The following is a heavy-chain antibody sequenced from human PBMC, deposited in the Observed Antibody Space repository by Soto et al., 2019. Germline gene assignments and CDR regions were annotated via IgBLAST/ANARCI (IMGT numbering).Heavy chain of an antibody. Sequence: SETLSLTCTVSGGSISSYYWSWIRQPPGKGLEWIGYIYYSGSTNYNPSLKSRVTISVDTSKNQFSLKLSSVTAADTAVYYCARGRFGQNYYYYYMDVWGKGTTVT. J-gene: IGHJ6*03. CDR2: IYYSGST. CDR3: ARGRFGQNYYYYYMDV. V-gene: IGHV4-59*01. D-gene: IGHD3-10*01. CDR1: GGSISSYY.